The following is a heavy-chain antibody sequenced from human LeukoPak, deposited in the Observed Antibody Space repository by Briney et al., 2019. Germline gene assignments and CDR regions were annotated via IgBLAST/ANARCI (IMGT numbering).Heavy chain of an antibody. Sequence: SVKVSCKASGGTFSSYAISWVRQAPGQGLEWMGRIIPILGMANYAQKFQGRVTITADKSTSTAYMELSSLRSEDTAVYYCARDPPGYYYDSSGYPLGAFDIWGQGTMVTVSS. V-gene: IGHV1-69*04. J-gene: IGHJ3*02. CDR1: GGTFSSYA. CDR3: ARDPPGYYYDSSGYPLGAFDI. CDR2: IIPILGMA. D-gene: IGHD3-22*01.